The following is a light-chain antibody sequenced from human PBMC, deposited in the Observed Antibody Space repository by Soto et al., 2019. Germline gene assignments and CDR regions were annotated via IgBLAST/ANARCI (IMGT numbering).Light chain of an antibody. Sequence: EIVLTQSPATLSLSPGERATLSCRASQSVSSYLAWYQQKPGQAPRLLIYDASNRATDIPARFSGSGSGTDFNLTISSLEPEDFAVYDCQQRSNWPLTFCGGTKVGIK. CDR2: DAS. V-gene: IGKV3-11*01. J-gene: IGKJ4*01. CDR1: QSVSSY. CDR3: QQRSNWPLT.